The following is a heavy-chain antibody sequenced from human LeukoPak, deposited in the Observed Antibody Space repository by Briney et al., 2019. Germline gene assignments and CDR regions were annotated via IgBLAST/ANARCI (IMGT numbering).Heavy chain of an antibody. V-gene: IGHV1-69*13. D-gene: IGHD4-23*01. J-gene: IGHJ4*02. Sequence: ASVKVSCKASGGTFSSYAISWVRQAPGQGLEWMGGIIPIFGTANYAQKFQGRVTITADESTSTAYMELSSLRSEDTAVYYCASDNYGGSSNFDYWGQGTLVTVSS. CDR2: IIPIFGTA. CDR1: GGTFSSYA. CDR3: ASDNYGGSSNFDY.